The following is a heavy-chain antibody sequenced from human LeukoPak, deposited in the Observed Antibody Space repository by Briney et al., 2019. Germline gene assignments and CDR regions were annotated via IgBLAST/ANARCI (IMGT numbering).Heavy chain of an antibody. D-gene: IGHD6-19*01. Sequence: SETLSLTCTVSGGSISSYYWSWIRQPPGKGLEWIGYIYYSGSTNYNPSLKSRVTISVDTSKNQFSLKLSSVTAADTAVYYCARTRLNHYCYYGMDVWGQGTTVTVSS. CDR2: IYYSGST. CDR1: GGSISSYY. V-gene: IGHV4-59*01. J-gene: IGHJ6*02. CDR3: ARTRLNHYCYYGMDV.